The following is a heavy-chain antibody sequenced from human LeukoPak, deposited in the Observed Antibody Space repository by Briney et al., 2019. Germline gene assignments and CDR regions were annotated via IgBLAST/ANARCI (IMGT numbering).Heavy chain of an antibody. CDR2: LSWSSGII. V-gene: IGHV3-9*01. CDR1: GFEFHNYA. CDR3: AKDKYRSIWTYFDY. J-gene: IGHJ4*02. Sequence: PGGSLRLSCAASGFEFHNYAMHWVRQAPGKGLEWVSGLSWSSGIIGYADTMRGRFTISRDNAKNSLYLEMNSLTAEDTAVYYCAKDKYRSIWTYFDYWGQGTLVTVSS. D-gene: IGHD6-13*01.